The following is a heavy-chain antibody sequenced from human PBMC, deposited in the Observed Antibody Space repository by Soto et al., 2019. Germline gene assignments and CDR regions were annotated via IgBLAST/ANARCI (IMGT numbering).Heavy chain of an antibody. CDR3: VREAPRGSYYAN. J-gene: IGHJ4*01. CDR1: EDTFKNYG. Sequence: QEQLVQSGAEVRRPGSSVKISCKASEDTFKNYGICWVRQAPGQRLEWVGGIIPLFGNANSPPKFQGRVTITADKSTDTVYLELSTLTSDDTAVYYCVREAPRGSYYANWGQGTPVTVSS. V-gene: IGHV1-69*06. CDR2: IIPLFGNA. D-gene: IGHD6-19*01.